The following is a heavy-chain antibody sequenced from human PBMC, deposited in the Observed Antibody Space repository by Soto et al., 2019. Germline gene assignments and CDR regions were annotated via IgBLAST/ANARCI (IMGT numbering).Heavy chain of an antibody. CDR1: SAPVSSTTYT. V-gene: IGHV4-39*01. CDR2: VYYGGRS. CDR3: ARHNYGSGSTYFDY. J-gene: IGHJ4*02. Sequence: PSETLSLTCTVSSAPVSSTTYTWGWIRQPPGKGLEWVASVYYGGRSYYNPSLNSRVTISVDTSKNQFSLKMTSVTAADTAVYYCARHNYGSGSTYFDYWGQGTLVTVS. D-gene: IGHD3-10*01.